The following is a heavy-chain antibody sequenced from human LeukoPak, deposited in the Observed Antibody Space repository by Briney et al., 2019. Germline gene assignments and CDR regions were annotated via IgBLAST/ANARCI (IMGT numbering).Heavy chain of an antibody. CDR2: VYTGDSDT. Sequence: GESLKISCKGSGYSFTSYWIGWVRQMPGKGLECMGIVYTGDSDTRYSPSFQGQVTISADKSISTAYLQWSSLKASDTAMYYCARAPDLDIVVVYDAFDIWGQGTMVTVSS. CDR3: ARAPDLDIVVVYDAFDI. J-gene: IGHJ3*02. CDR1: GYSFTSYW. D-gene: IGHD2-2*01. V-gene: IGHV5-51*01.